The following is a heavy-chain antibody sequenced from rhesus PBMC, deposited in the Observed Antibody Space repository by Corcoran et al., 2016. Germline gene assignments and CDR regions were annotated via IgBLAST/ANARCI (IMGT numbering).Heavy chain of an antibody. Sequence: QVQLQESGPGLVKPSETLSLTCTVSGASISGYRWSWIRQPPGKGLEWIGRFDTSDTTSNPSLKIRVPISGDTSKNQFSRKLRSVTAADTAVYYCARSRYSGIWHYGLDFWGQGVVVTVSS. CDR3: ARSRYSGIWHYGLDF. V-gene: IGHV4-160*01. CDR1: GASISGYR. D-gene: IGHD6-25*01. J-gene: IGHJ6*01. CDR2: FDTSDT.